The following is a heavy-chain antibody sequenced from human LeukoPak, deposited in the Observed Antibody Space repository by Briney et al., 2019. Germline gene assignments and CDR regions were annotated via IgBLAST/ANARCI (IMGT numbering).Heavy chain of an antibody. V-gene: IGHV3-30*02. CDR2: MQYDGSVE. Sequence: GGSLRLSCAVSGFSLSNYGIHWVRQAPGKGLEWVTFMQYDGSVEFYADSVKGRFTMSRDNSKNSLYLQMNSLSAEDTAVYYCAKLPSSGWYYFDYWGQGTLVTVSS. CDR1: GFSLSNYG. D-gene: IGHD6-19*01. CDR3: AKLPSSGWYYFDY. J-gene: IGHJ4*02.